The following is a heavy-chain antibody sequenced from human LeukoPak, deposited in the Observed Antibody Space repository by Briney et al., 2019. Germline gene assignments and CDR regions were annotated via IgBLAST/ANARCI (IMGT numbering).Heavy chain of an antibody. CDR1: GGSISSYY. J-gene: IGHJ3*02. Sequence: SETLSLTCTVSGGSISSYYWSWIRQPAGKGLGWIGRIYSSGSTDYNPSLKSRVTMSVDTSKNQFSLKLTSVTAADTAVYYCARAPVEYSYGHDAFDIWGQGTMVTVSS. CDR3: ARAPVEYSYGHDAFDI. D-gene: IGHD5-18*01. V-gene: IGHV4-4*07. CDR2: IYSSGST.